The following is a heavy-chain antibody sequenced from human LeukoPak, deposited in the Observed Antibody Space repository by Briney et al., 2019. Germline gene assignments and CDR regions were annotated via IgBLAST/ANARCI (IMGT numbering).Heavy chain of an antibody. CDR1: GYTFIGYY. J-gene: IGHJ6*02. V-gene: IGHV1-2*02. Sequence: VKVSCKASGYTFIGYYMHGVGQARGQGLEWMGWINPNSGGKNYAQKFQGRVTMTRDTSISTAYMELSRLRSDDTAVYYCARGYQVAAAGMDVWGQGTTVTVSS. D-gene: IGHD6-13*01. CDR2: INPNSGGK. CDR3: ARGYQVAAAGMDV.